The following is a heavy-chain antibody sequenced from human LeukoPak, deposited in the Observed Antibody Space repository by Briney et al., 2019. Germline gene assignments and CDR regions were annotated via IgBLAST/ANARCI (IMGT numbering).Heavy chain of an antibody. V-gene: IGHV4-59*01. CDR3: ARLAKSRDSSSSGYYYYMDV. CDR1: GGSISSYY. CDR2: IYYSGST. Sequence: KTSETLSLTCTVSGGSISSYYWSWIRQPPGKGLEWIGYIYYSGSTNYNPSLKSRVTISVDTSKNQFSLKLSSVTAADTAVYYCARLAKSRDSSSSGYYYYMDVWGKGTTVTVSS. D-gene: IGHD6-6*01. J-gene: IGHJ6*03.